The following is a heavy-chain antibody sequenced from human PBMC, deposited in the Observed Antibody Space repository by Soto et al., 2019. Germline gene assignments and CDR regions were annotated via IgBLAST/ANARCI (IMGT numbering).Heavy chain of an antibody. CDR2: IYWDGDK. J-gene: IGHJ4*02. D-gene: IGHD6-19*01. CDR3: ARMPSTLLPVAGLSFDY. V-gene: IGHV2-5*02. CDR1: GFSLSASGVG. Sequence: VSGPTLVNPTQTLTLTCTFSGFSLSASGVGVGWIRQPPGKALEWLALIYWDGDKRHSPSLKSRLTITKDTSKNQVVLTMTNMDPVDTATYYCARMPSTLLPVAGLSFDYWGQGTLVTVSS.